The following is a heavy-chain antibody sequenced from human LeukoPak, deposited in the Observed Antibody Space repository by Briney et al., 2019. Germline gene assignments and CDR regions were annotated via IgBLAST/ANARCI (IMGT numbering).Heavy chain of an antibody. CDR3: ARDKNLAGYFDY. CDR1: GFTFTTYW. D-gene: IGHD1-14*01. J-gene: IGHJ4*02. CDR2: IKQDGSEQ. V-gene: IGHV3-7*03. Sequence: GGSLRLSCAASGFTFTTYWMGWVRQAPGKGLEWVANIKQDGSEQYYVDSVKGRFTISRDNAKNSLSLQMNSLRAEDTAVYYCARDKNLAGYFDYWGQGTLVTVSS.